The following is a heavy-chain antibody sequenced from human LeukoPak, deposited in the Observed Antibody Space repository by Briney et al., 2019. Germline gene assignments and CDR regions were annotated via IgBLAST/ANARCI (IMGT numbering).Heavy chain of an antibody. CDR3: AKSKQLAPWDY. V-gene: IGHV3-23*01. D-gene: IGHD1-1*01. J-gene: IGHJ4*02. Sequence: GGSLRLSCAASGFTFSSYAMTWARQAPGKGLEWVSAISGSGGSTYYADSVKGRFTISRDNSKNTLYLQMNSLRAEDTAVYYCAKSKQLAPWDYWGQGTLVTVSS. CDR1: GFTFSSYA. CDR2: ISGSGGST.